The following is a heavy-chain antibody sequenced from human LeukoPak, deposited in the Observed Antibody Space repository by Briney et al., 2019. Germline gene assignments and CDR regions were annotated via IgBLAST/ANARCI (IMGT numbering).Heavy chain of an antibody. Sequence: GGSLRLSCAASGFTFSSYGMHWVRQAPGKGLEWVAVIPYDGSNKYYADSVKGRFTISRDNSKNTLYLQMNSLRAEDTAVYYCAKLALGDAFDIWGQGTMVTVSS. CDR3: AKLALGDAFDI. CDR1: GFTFSSYG. V-gene: IGHV3-30*18. J-gene: IGHJ3*02. CDR2: IPYDGSNK.